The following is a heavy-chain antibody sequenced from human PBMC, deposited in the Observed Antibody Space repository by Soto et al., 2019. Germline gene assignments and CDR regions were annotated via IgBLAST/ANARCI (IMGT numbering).Heavy chain of an antibody. V-gene: IGHV1-18*01. Sequence: QVQLVQSGAEVKKPGASVKVSCKASGYTFTSYGISWVRQAPGQGLEWMGWINAYNGNTNYAQKLQGRVTMTTDTSTSTGSMALRSLSSDDTAVSYCARVLPPFDPWGQGTLVTVSS. CDR2: INAYNGNT. CDR1: GYTFTSYG. J-gene: IGHJ5*02. CDR3: ARVLPPFDP.